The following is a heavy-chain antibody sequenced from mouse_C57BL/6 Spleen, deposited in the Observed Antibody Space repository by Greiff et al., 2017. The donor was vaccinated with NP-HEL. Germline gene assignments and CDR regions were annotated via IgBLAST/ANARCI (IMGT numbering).Heavy chain of an antibody. CDR3: VRESSNWDEGYYYAMDY. V-gene: IGHV10-3*01. D-gene: IGHD4-1*02. CDR1: GFTFNTYA. CDR2: IRSKSSNYAT. J-gene: IGHJ4*01. Sequence: EVQLVESGGGLVQPKGSLKLSCAASGFTFNTYAMHWVRQAPGKGLEWVARIRSKSSNYATYYADSVKDRFTISRDDSQSMLYLQMNNLKTEDTAMYYCVRESSNWDEGYYYAMDYWGQGTSVTVSS.